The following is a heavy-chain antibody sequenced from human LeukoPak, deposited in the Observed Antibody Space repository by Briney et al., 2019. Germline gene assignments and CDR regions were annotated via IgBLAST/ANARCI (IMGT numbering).Heavy chain of an antibody. CDR2: ISSSSSYI. CDR1: S. V-gene: IGHV3-21*01. D-gene: IGHD2-2*01. J-gene: IGHJ4*02. Sequence: SMNWVRXAPGEGLEWVSSISSSSSYIYYADSVKGRFTISRDNAKNSLYLQMNSLRAEDTAVYYCARLRSVVPAAFDYWGQGTLVTVSS. CDR3: ARLRSVVPAAFDY.